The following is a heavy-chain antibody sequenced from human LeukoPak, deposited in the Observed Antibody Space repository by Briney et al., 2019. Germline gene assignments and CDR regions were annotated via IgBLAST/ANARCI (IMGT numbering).Heavy chain of an antibody. CDR3: AKDLRIKTYQLLLYFDY. J-gene: IGHJ4*02. CDR1: GFTLSSYG. Sequence: GGSLRLSCAASGFTLSSYGMHWVRQAPGKGLEWVAVISYDGSNKYYADSVKGRFTISRDNSKNTLYLQMNSLRAEDTAVYYCAKDLRIKTYQLLLYFDYWGQRTLVTVSS. V-gene: IGHV3-30*18. CDR2: ISYDGSNK. D-gene: IGHD2-2*01.